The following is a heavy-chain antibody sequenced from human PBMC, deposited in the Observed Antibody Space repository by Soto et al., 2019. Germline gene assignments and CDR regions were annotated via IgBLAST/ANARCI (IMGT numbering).Heavy chain of an antibody. CDR2: INTYHGNT. CDR3: ARSPGYSASWGYFYYGRKI. Sequence: QVQLVQSGAELKKPGASVKVSYKASGYTFTNYGISWVRQAPGQGLEWMGWINTYHGNTKYAQKLQGRVTMTKDTSTSTAYMELTSLRSDDTAVYYCARSPGYSASWGYFYYGRKIWGQGTTVIVSS. CDR1: GYTFTNYG. V-gene: IGHV1-18*01. J-gene: IGHJ6*02. D-gene: IGHD6-13*01.